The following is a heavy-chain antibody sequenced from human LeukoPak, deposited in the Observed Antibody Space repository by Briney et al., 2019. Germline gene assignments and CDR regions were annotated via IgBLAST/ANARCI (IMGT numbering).Heavy chain of an antibody. CDR3: ARMDLDGGDSIGFAS. CDR2: INPNIGDA. J-gene: IGHJ5*01. CDR1: GYTFTGFF. Sequence: ASVKVSCKASGYTFTGFFMHWVRQAPGQGLEWMGWINPNIGDAYYAQKFQGRVTMTRDRSINTAYIELSRLTSDDTAVYYCARMDLDGGDSIGFASWGQGTLVTVSS. D-gene: IGHD2-21*02. V-gene: IGHV1-2*02.